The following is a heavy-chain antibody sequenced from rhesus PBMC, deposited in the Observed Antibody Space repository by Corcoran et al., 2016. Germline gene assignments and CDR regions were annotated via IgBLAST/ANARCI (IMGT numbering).Heavy chain of an antibody. CDR1: GGSISSNY. CDR3: ARGDSHYSGLDS. CDR2: IRSGGST. J-gene: IGHJ6*01. Sequence: QVQLQQWGEGLVKPSETLSLPCAVYGGSISSNYWSWIRQPPGKGLELIGRIRSGGSTNYNPSPKSRVTISIDTSKNQFALKLSSVTAADTAVFYCARGDSHYSGLDSWGQGVVVTVSS. V-gene: IGHV4-160*01. D-gene: IGHD4-23*01.